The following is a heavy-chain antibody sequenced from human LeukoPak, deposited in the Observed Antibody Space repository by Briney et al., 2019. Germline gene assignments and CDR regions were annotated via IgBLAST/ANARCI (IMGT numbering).Heavy chain of an antibody. J-gene: IGHJ5*02. CDR3: GGFLARPRGDSSGYP. CDR2: IYTSGST. CDR1: GGSISSYY. V-gene: IGHV4-4*09. D-gene: IGHD3-22*01. Sequence: SETLSLTCTVSGGSISSYYWSWIRQPPGKGLEWIGYIYTSGSTNYNPSLKSRVTISVDTSKNQFSLKLSSVTAADTAVYYCGGFLARPRGDSSGYPWGQGTLVTVSS.